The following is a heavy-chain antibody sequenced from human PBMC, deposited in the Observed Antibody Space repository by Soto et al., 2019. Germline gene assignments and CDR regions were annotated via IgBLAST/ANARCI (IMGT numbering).Heavy chain of an antibody. Sequence: GGALRLSCTASGVTFSSYAMSWVRQAPGKGLEWVSAISGSGGSTYYADSVKGRFTISRDNSKNTLYLQMNSLRAEDTAVYYCASGGYSGYDPGDYWGQGTLVTVSS. D-gene: IGHD5-12*01. CDR2: ISGSGGST. J-gene: IGHJ4*02. V-gene: IGHV3-23*01. CDR3: ASGGYSGYDPGDY. CDR1: GVTFSSYA.